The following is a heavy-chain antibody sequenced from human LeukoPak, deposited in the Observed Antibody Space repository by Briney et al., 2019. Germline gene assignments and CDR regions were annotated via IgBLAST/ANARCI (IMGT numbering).Heavy chain of an antibody. J-gene: IGHJ4*02. CDR1: GFTFSSHG. V-gene: IGHV3-30*18. CDR3: AKDISLRDYGSGTRSVLDY. CDR2: ISYDGSNK. Sequence: GGSLRLSCAASGFTFSSHGMHWVRQAPGKGLEWVAVISYDGSNKYYADSVKGRFTISRDNSKNTLYLQMNSLRAEDTAVYYCAKDISLRDYGSGTRSVLDYWGQGTLVTVSS. D-gene: IGHD3-10*01.